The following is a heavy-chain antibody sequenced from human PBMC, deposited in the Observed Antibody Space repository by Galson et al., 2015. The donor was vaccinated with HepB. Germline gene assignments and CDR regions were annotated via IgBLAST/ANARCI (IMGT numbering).Heavy chain of an antibody. J-gene: IGHJ4*02. V-gene: IGHV3-30*18. D-gene: IGHD2-2*01. CDR3: AKDTSYCSSTSCSYYFDY. CDR2: ISYDGSNK. Sequence: SLRLSCAASGFTFSSYGMHWVRQAPGKGLEWVAVISYDGSNKYYADSVKGRFTISRDNSKNTLYLQMNSLRAEDTAVYYCAKDTSYCSSTSCSYYFDYWGQGTLVTVSS. CDR1: GFTFSSYG.